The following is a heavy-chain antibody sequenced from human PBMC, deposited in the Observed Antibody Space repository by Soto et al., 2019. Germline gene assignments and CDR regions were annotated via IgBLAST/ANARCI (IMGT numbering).Heavy chain of an antibody. J-gene: IGHJ3*02. CDR2: IYYSGST. Sequence: TSETLSLTCTVSGGSISSYYWSWIRQPPGKGLEWIGYIYYSGSTNYNPSLKSRVTISVDTSKNQFSLKLSSVTAADTAVYYCARRLPRLGYCSGGSCSPDAFDIWGQGTMVTVSS. D-gene: IGHD2-15*01. CDR1: GGSISSYY. CDR3: ARRLPRLGYCSGGSCSPDAFDI. V-gene: IGHV4-59*08.